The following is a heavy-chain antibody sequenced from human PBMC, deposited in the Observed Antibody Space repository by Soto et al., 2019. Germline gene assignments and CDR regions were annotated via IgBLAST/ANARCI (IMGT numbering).Heavy chain of an antibody. V-gene: IGHV4-39*01. CDR1: GGSIDSSDFY. J-gene: IGHJ4*02. CDR3: ARHGHWAPLDD. Sequence: QLQLQESGPGLVKPSETLSLTCSVSGGSIDSSDFYWVWMRQPPGEGLEWIGGTYYRRNTYYNSSLRSRVTLSVDTSKNQFSLRLSSVTAADTAVYYCARHGHWAPLDDWGQGTLVTVSS. CDR2: TYYRRNT. D-gene: IGHD3-16*01.